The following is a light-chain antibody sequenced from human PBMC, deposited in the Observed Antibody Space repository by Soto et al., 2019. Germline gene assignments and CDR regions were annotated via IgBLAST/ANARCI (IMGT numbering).Light chain of an antibody. CDR2: QTS. V-gene: IGKV3D-11*03. J-gene: IGKJ1*01. CDR1: QYINTR. Sequence: EIVLTQSPATLSSFPGDRVTLSCRASQYINTRLAWYQHRPGQAPRLLIYQTSIRAAGIPARFSAIGSGTDFTITISDVKKEDGTLYDGHQRQSWPRTFGQGTKVDIK. CDR3: HQRQSWPRT.